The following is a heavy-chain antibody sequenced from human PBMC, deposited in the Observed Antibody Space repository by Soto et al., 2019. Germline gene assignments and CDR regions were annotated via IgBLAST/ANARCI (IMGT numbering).Heavy chain of an antibody. V-gene: IGHV4-31*03. CDR1: GGSVSSGAYY. J-gene: IGHJ3*02. D-gene: IGHD3-16*01. Sequence: SETLSLTCTVSGGSVSSGAYYWSWIRQHPGKALEWIGYIYYSGSTYYNPSLKSRVTISVDTSKNQFSLKLSSVTAADMAVYYCASQGEFDAFDIWGQGTMVTVSS. CDR3: ASQGEFDAFDI. CDR2: IYYSGST.